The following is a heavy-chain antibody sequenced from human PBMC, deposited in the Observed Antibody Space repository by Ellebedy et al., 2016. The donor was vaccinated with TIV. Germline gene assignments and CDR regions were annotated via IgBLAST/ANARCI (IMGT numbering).Heavy chain of an antibody. CDR2: IIPILGIA. CDR1: GYTFTSYG. V-gene: IGHV1-69*04. CDR3: ARGPRWVVAASLDP. Sequence: AASVKVSCKASGYTFTSYGISWVRQAPGQGLEWMGRIIPILGIANYAQKFQGRVTITADKSTSTAYMELSSLRSEDTAVYYCARGPRWVVAASLDPWGQGTLVTVSS. J-gene: IGHJ5*02. D-gene: IGHD2-15*01.